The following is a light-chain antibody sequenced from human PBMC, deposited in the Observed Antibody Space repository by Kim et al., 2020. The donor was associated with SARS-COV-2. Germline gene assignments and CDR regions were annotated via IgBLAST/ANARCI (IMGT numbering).Light chain of an antibody. Sequence: LSPGERATLSGRASQSVNRNYLAWYQQNAGQAPRLLIYGASSRATGIPDRFSGSGSGTDFTLTISRLEPEDFAVYYCQQYVSSHTFGGGTKVDIK. CDR2: GAS. J-gene: IGKJ4*01. CDR3: QQYVSSHT. V-gene: IGKV3-20*01. CDR1: QSVNRNY.